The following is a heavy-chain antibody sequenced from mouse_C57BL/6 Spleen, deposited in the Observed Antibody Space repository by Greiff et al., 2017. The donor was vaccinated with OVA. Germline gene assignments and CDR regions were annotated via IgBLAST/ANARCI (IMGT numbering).Heavy chain of an antibody. J-gene: IGHJ2*01. CDR1: GYSFTSYY. V-gene: IGHV1-66*01. CDR2: IYPGSGNT. Sequence: VKLVESGPELVKPGASVKISCKASGYSFTSYYIHWVKQRPGQGLEWIGWIYPGSGNTKYNEKFKGKATLTADTSSSTAYMQLSSLTSEDSAVYYCAGGDSSGDFDYWGQGTTLTVSS. CDR3: AGGDSSGDFDY. D-gene: IGHD3-2*02.